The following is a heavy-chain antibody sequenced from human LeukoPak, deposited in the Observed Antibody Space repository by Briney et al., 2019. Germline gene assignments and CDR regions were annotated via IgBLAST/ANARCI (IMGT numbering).Heavy chain of an antibody. CDR3: ARIVAARPRSMDV. Sequence: SETLSLTCAVYGGSFSGYYWRWIRQPPGKGLEWIGEINHSGSTNYNPSLKSRVTISVDTSKNQFSLKLSSVTAADTAVYYCARIVAARPRSMDVWGKGTTVTVSS. CDR1: GGSFSGYY. D-gene: IGHD6-6*01. J-gene: IGHJ6*03. V-gene: IGHV4-34*01. CDR2: INHSGST.